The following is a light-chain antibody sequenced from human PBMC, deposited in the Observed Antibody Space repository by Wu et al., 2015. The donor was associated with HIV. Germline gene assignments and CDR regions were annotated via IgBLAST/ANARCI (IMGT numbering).Light chain of an antibody. CDR3: QQYNNWPWT. CDR1: QSVSSN. J-gene: IGKJ1*01. V-gene: IGKV3-15*01. CDR2: GAS. Sequence: EIVLTQSPATLSVSPGERATLSCRASQSVSSNLAWYQQKPGQAPRLLIYGASTRATGIPARFSGSGSGTEFTLTISSLQSEDFAVYSCQQYNNWPWTFGQGTKAEIK.